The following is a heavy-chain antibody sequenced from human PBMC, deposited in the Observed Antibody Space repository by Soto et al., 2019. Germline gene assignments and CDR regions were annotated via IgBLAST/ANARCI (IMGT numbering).Heavy chain of an antibody. CDR2: ITSGSDYI. CDR3: TREHVVTIFRRGQRGSFDN. J-gene: IGHJ4*02. CDR1: GFTFSSYT. D-gene: IGHD3-9*01. V-gene: IGHV3-21*01. Sequence: XLSFAASGFTFSSYTMNWVRQAPGKGLEWVAFITSGSDYIYYADSVKGRFTISRDDANNSLFLQMSSLRAEDTAVYYCTREHVVTIFRRGQRGSFDNWSQGTLVTVYS.